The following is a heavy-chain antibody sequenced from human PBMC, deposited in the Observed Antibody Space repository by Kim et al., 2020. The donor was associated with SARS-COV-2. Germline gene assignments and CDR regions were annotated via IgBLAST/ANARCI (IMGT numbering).Heavy chain of an antibody. CDR2: INHSGST. J-gene: IGHJ4*02. V-gene: IGHV4-34*01. CDR3: ATNAKRIPGYYGSGSSPYFDC. CDR1: GGSFSGYY. Sequence: SETLSLTCAVYGGSFSGYYWSWIRQPPGKGLEWIGEINHSGSTNYNPSLKSRATISVDTSKNQFSLKLSSVTAADTAVYYCATNAKRIPGYYGSGSSPYFDCWGQGALVTVSS. D-gene: IGHD3-10*01.